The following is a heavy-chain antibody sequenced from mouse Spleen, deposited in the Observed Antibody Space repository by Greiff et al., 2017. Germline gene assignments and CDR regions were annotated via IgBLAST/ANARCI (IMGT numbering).Heavy chain of an antibody. D-gene: IGHD4-1*01. Sequence: EVNLVESGGGLVQSGRSLRLSCATSGFTFSDFYMEWVRQAPGKGLEWIAASRNKANDYTTEYSASVKGRFIVSRDTSQSILYLQMNALRAEDTAIYYCARDLTYWGQGTTLTVSS. CDR3: ARDLTY. CDR2: SRNKANDYTT. CDR1: GFTFSDFY. J-gene: IGHJ2*01. V-gene: IGHV7-1*01.